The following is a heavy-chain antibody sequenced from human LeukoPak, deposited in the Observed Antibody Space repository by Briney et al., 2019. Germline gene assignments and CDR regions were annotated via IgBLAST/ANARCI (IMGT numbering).Heavy chain of an antibody. V-gene: IGHV6-1*01. CDR2: TYYRSKWYN. Sequence: SQTLSLTCAISGDSVSANSVAWNWIRQSPSRGLEWLGRTYYRSKWYNDYTVPVKSRITINADTSKNQFSLHLNSVTPEDTAVYYCARDWEGLYFDLWGRGTLVTVSS. CDR1: GDSVSANSVA. CDR3: ARDWEGLYFDL. D-gene: IGHD1-26*01. J-gene: IGHJ2*01.